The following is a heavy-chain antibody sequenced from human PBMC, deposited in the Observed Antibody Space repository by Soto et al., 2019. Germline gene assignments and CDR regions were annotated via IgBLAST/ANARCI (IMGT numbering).Heavy chain of an antibody. Sequence: ASVKVSCKASGGTFSSYAISWVRQAPGQGLEWMGGIIPIFGTANYAQKFQGRVTITADESTSTAYMELSSLRSEDTAVYYCARRKFRGYSYGLYYYYYGMDVWGQGTTVTVSS. J-gene: IGHJ6*02. V-gene: IGHV1-69*13. CDR1: GGTFSSYA. D-gene: IGHD5-18*01. CDR3: ARRKFRGYSYGLYYYYYGMDV. CDR2: IIPIFGTA.